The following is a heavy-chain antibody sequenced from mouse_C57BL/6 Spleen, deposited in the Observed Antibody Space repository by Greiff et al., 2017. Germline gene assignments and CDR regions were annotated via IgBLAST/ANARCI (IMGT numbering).Heavy chain of an antibody. V-gene: IGHV1-61*01. CDR3: ARGEELGRAWFAY. Sequence: VQLQQPGAELVWPGSSVKLSCKASGYTFTSYWMDWVKQRPGQGLEWIGNIYPSDSETHYNQKFKDKATLTVDKSSSTAYMQLSSLTSEDSAVYYCARGEELGRAWFAYWGQGTLVTVSA. CDR2: IYPSDSET. CDR1: GYTFTSYW. J-gene: IGHJ3*01. D-gene: IGHD4-1*01.